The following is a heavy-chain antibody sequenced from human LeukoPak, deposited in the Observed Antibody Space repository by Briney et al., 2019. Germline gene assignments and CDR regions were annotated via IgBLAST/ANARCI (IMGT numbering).Heavy chain of an antibody. CDR1: GYTFTSYA. D-gene: IGHD5-24*01. CDR2: ISTSNGNT. Sequence: ASVKVSCKASGYTFTSYAITWVRQAPGQGLEWMGYISTSNGNTNYAQNLQGRVTMTTDTSTSTAYMELRSLRSDDTAVYYCASSRDGYNYWDYWGQGTLVTVSS. CDR3: ASSRDGYNYWDY. J-gene: IGHJ4*02. V-gene: IGHV1-18*01.